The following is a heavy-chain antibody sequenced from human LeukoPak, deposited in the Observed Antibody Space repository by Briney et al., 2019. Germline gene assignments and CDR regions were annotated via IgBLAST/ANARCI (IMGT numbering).Heavy chain of an antibody. CDR2: INPNSGGT. CDR3: ASQPLYCSSTSCPYRY. J-gene: IGHJ4*02. V-gene: IGHV1-2*02. Sequence: RHTNRQKLEWMGWINPNSGGTNYAQKFQGRVTMTRDTSISTAYMELSRLRSDDTAVYYCASQPLYCSSTSCPYRYWGQGTLVTVSS. D-gene: IGHD2-2*01.